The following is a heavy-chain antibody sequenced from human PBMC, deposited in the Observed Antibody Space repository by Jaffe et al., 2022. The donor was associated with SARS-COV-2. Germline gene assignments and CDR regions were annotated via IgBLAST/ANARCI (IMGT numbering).Heavy chain of an antibody. V-gene: IGHV1-2*06. CDR3: ARAVVLMVYAIRPPPNWFDP. CDR2: INPNSGGT. CDR1: GYTFTGYY. J-gene: IGHJ5*02. Sequence: QVQLVQSGAEVKKPGASVKVSCKASGYTFTGYYMHWVRQAPGQGLEWMGRINPNSGGTNYAQKFQGRVTMTRDTSISTAYMELSRLRSDDTAVYYCARAVVLMVYAIRPPPNWFDPWGQGTLVTVSS. D-gene: IGHD2-8*01.